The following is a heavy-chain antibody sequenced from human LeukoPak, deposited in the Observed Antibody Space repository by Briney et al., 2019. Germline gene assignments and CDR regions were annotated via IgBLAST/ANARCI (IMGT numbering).Heavy chain of an antibody. CDR1: AASFSTYN. CDR3: ASVIDYYYYMDI. CDR2: IYISGTT. J-gene: IGHJ6*03. Sequence: PSVTLSLTCTVSAASFSTYNWGWFRQPAGKGLEWIGHIYISGTTDYNPSLKSRATISVDTSSQFSLKLRSVTAADTAVYYCASVIDYYYYMDIWGKGTTVTVSS. V-gene: IGHV4-4*07.